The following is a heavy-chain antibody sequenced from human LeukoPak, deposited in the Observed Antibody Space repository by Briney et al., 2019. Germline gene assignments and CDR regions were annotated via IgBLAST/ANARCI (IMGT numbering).Heavy chain of an antibody. V-gene: IGHV4-4*07. CDR3: ARHRMTTGTISDFDY. CDR2: IYTSGST. J-gene: IGHJ4*02. Sequence: SETLSLTCTVSGGSISSYYWSWIRQPAGKGLEWIGRIYTSGSTNYNPSLKSRVTMSVDTSKNQFSLKLSSVTAADTAVYYCARHRMTTGTISDFDYWGKGTLVTVSS. D-gene: IGHD4-11*01. CDR1: GGSISSYY.